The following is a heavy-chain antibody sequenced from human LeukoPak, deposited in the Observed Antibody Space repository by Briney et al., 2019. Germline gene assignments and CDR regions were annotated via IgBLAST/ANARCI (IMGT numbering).Heavy chain of an antibody. D-gene: IGHD6-6*01. CDR3: ARDKLLEYSSSVFDP. CDR1: GYTFTGYY. V-gene: IGHV1-2*02. CDR2: INPNSGGT. J-gene: IGHJ5*02. Sequence: ASVKVSCKASGYTFTGYYMHWVRQAPGQGLEWMGWINPNSGGTNYAQKFQGRVTMTRDTSISTACMELSRLRSDDTAVYYCARDKLLEYSSSVFDPWGQGTLVTVSS.